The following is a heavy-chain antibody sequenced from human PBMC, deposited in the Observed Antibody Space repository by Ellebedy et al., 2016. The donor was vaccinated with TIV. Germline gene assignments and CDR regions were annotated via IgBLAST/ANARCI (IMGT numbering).Heavy chain of an antibody. D-gene: IGHD3-16*01. CDR1: GFIVSSNY. CDR3: TREFYANPDL. Sequence: GGSLRLSXAATGFIVSSNYMGWVRQAPGKGLEWVAFISGNGHFRDHRDSVKGRFTISRDNGNNLVFLDMTSLSAEDTGTYYCTREFYANPDLWGQGTLVTVSS. V-gene: IGHV3-11*05. CDR2: ISGNGHFR. J-gene: IGHJ5*02.